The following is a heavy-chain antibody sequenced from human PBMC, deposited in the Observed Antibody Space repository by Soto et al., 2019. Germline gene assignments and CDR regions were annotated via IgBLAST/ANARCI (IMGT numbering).Heavy chain of an antibody. CDR3: AGVLEGAGGFDH. Sequence: PSETLSLTCSVSAGSISNYHWSWIRQPPGKGLEWIGYIFYTGKTNYNPSLKSRVTISLDTSKNQFSLRLDSVTAADTAVYYGAGVLEGAGGFDHWGQGTLVTVSS. CDR1: AGSISNYH. CDR2: IFYTGKT. V-gene: IGHV4-59*01. D-gene: IGHD1-26*01. J-gene: IGHJ5*02.